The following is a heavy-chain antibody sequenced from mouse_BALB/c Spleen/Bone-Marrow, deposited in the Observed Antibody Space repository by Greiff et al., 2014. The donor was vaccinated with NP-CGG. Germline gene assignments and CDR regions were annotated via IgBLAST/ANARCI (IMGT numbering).Heavy chain of an antibody. CDR2: ISDSGGST. J-gene: IGHJ2*01. CDR1: GFSFSDYY. D-gene: IGHD1-1*01. V-gene: IGHV5-12*02. Sequence: EVQRVESGGGIVQPGGSLKLSCVISGFSFSDYYMYWVRQTPEKRLECVAYISDSGGSTYYPDTVKGRFTISRDNAKNTLYLQMSRLKSEDTAMYYCARLGDYSYFDYWGQGTTLTVSS. CDR3: ARLGDYSYFDY.